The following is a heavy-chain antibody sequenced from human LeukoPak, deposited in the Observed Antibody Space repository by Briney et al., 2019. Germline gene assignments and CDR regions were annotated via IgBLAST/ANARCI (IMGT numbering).Heavy chain of an antibody. CDR3: ARDAVDTANAV. CDR1: GFTFTTYW. Sequence: QSGGSLRLSCAASGFTFTTYWMHWVRQAPGKGLVWVSHINSDGSITSYADSVKGRFTISRDNAKNALYLQMNSLRAEDTAVYYRARDAVDTANAVWGQGTMVTVSS. CDR2: INSDGSIT. D-gene: IGHD5-18*01. V-gene: IGHV3-74*01. J-gene: IGHJ6*02.